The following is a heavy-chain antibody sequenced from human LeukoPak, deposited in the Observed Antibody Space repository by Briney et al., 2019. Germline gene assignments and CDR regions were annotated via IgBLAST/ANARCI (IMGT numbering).Heavy chain of an antibody. CDR1: GFTVSSNY. CDR2: IYSGGST. V-gene: IGHV3-66*01. J-gene: IGHJ6*02. Sequence: GGSLRLSCAASGFTVSSNYMSWVRQAPGKGLEWVSVIYSGGSTYYADSVKGRFTISRDNSKNTLYLQMNSLRAEDTAVYYRARDRGSSWTDYYYGMDVWGQGTTVTVSS. D-gene: IGHD6-13*01. CDR3: ARDRGSSWTDYYYGMDV.